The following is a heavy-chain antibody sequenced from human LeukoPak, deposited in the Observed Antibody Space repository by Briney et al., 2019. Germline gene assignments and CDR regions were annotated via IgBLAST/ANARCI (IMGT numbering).Heavy chain of an antibody. CDR1: GFTFSSYW. J-gene: IGHJ5*02. Sequence: GGSLRLSCAASGFTFSSYWMSWVRQAPGKGLEWVANIKQDGSEKYYVDSVKGRFTISRDNAKNSLYLQMNSLRAEDTAVYYCAGDLGSSSWYANWFDPWGQGTLVTVSS. D-gene: IGHD6-13*01. CDR3: AGDLGSSSWYANWFDP. V-gene: IGHV3-7*01. CDR2: IKQDGSEK.